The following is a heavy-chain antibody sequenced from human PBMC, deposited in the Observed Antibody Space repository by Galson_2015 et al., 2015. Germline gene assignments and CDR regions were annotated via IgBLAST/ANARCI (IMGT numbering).Heavy chain of an antibody. CDR2: INTGNGNT. V-gene: IGHV1-3*04. CDR1: GYAFTTYA. CDR3: ARGSSSSSNWFDP. Sequence: SVKVSCKPSGYAFTTYAMHWVRQAPGQRLEWMGWINTGNGNTKYSQKFQGRVTITRDTSASTAYMDLSSLQSEDTAVYYCARGSSSSSNWFDPWGQGTLVTVSS. D-gene: IGHD6-6*01. J-gene: IGHJ5*02.